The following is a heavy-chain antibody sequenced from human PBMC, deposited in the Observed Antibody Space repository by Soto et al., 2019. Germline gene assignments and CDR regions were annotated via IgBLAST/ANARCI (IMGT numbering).Heavy chain of an antibody. Sequence: QVQLVQSGAEVKKPGSSVKVSCKASGGTFSTNPISWVRQAPGQGLEWMGGTGSGTGPGNHAQKFQGRLTITVDNSPSTVYMELSSLSSEDTAVYYCARRDSGGFYRYFDSWGQGTLVTVSS. CDR2: TGSGTGPG. V-gene: IGHV1-69*06. J-gene: IGHJ4*02. D-gene: IGHD2-15*01. CDR3: ARRDSGGFYRYFDS. CDR1: GGTFSTNP.